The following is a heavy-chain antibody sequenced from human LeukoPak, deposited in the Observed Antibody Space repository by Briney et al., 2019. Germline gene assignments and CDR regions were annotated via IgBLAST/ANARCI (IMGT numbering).Heavy chain of an antibody. D-gene: IGHD3-10*01. Sequence: SQTLSLTCTVSGGSISNGGYYWSWIRQPPGKGLEWIGYIYHSGSTYYNPSLKSRVTISVDTSKNQFSLKLSSVTAADTAVYYRARGQFGFDPWGQGTLVTVSS. CDR3: ARGQFGFDP. V-gene: IGHV4-30-2*01. J-gene: IGHJ5*02. CDR2: IYHSGST. CDR1: GGSISNGGYY.